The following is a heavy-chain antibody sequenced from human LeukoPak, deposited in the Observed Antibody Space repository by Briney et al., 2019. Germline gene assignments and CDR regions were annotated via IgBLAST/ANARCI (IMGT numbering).Heavy chain of an antibody. J-gene: IGHJ4*02. D-gene: IGHD2-21*02. CDR2: ISYDGSNK. CDR1: GFTFSSYA. CDR3: ARDSGVTVSFDY. Sequence: PGGSLRLSCAASGFTFSSYAMHWVRQAPGKGLEWVAVISYDGSNKYYADSVKGRFTISRDNSKNTLYLQMNSLRAEDTAVYYCARDSGVTVSFDYWGQETLVTVSS. V-gene: IGHV3-30-3*01.